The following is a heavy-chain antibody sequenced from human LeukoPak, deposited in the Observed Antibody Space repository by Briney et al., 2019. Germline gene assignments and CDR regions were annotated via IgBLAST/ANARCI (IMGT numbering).Heavy chain of an antibody. V-gene: IGHV4-59*08. D-gene: IGHD3-22*01. CDR3: ARHYDSSGYYFDY. Sequence: SETLSLTCTGSGGSISSYYWSWIRQPPGKGLEWIGYVYYSGRTNYNPSLKSRVTISVDTSKNQSSLRLSSVTAADTAVYYCARHYDSSGYYFDYWGQGTLVTVSS. J-gene: IGHJ4*02. CDR2: VYYSGRT. CDR1: GGSISSYY.